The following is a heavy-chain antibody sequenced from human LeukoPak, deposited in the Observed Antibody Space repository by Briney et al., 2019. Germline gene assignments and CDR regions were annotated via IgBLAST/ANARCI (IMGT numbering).Heavy chain of an antibody. CDR3: ARAHISGWYG. CDR1: GGSFSGYY. Sequence: SETLSLTCAVYGGSFSGYYWSWIRQPPGKGLEWIGEINHSGSTNYNPSLKSRVTISVDTSKNQFSLKLSSVTAADTAVYYCARAHISGWYGWGQGTMVTVSS. D-gene: IGHD6-19*01. CDR2: INHSGST. J-gene: IGHJ3*01. V-gene: IGHV4-34*01.